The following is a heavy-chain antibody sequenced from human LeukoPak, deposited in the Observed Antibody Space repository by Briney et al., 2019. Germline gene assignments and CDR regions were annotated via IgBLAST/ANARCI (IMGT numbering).Heavy chain of an antibody. D-gene: IGHD2-2*01. J-gene: IGHJ4*02. CDR2: IYPSGST. CDR3: ARGVVVPAAQ. Sequence: PSETLSLTCTVSGGSMSSYYWSWIRQPAGRGLEWIGRIYPSGSTNYNPSLQSRVTISVDTSKNQFSLKLSSVTAADTAVYYCARGVVVPAAQWGQGTLVTVSS. V-gene: IGHV4-4*07. CDR1: GGSMSSYY.